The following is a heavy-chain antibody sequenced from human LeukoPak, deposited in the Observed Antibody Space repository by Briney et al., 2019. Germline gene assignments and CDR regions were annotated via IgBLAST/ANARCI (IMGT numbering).Heavy chain of an antibody. CDR2: IIPILGIA. V-gene: IGHV1-69*04. CDR3: ARDLPPYYFDY. J-gene: IGHJ4*02. Sequence: SVKVSCKASGGIFSSYAISWVRQAPGQGLEWMGRIIPILGIANYAQKFQGRVTITADKSTSTAYMDLSSLRPEDTAVYYCARDLPPYYFDYWGQGTLVTVSS. CDR1: GGIFSSYA.